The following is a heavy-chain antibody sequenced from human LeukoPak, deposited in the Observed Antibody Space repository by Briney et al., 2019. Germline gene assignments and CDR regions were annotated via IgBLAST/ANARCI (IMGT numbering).Heavy chain of an antibody. J-gene: IGHJ4*02. V-gene: IGHV3-23*01. CDR1: GCTFSSYG. Sequence: PGGTLRLSCAASGCTFSSYGMSWVRQAPGKGLEWVSAISGSGGSTYYADSVKGRFTISRDNSKNTLYLQMNSLRAEDTAVYYCAKYETPADYWGQGTLVTVSS. CDR2: ISGSGGST. CDR3: AKYETPADY. D-gene: IGHD3-3*01.